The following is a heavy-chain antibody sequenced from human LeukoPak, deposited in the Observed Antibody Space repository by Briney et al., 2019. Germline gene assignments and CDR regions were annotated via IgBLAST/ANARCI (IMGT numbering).Heavy chain of an antibody. J-gene: IGHJ4*02. V-gene: IGHV4-59*01. D-gene: IGHD1-26*01. Sequence: SETLSLTCTVSGGSISSYYWSWIRQPPGKGLEWIGYIYYSGSTNYNPSLKSRVTISVDTSKNQFSLKLSSVTAADTAVYYCARDSRTYSGSYPWYFDYWGQGTWSPSPQ. CDR1: GGSISSYY. CDR2: IYYSGST. CDR3: ARDSRTYSGSYPWYFDY.